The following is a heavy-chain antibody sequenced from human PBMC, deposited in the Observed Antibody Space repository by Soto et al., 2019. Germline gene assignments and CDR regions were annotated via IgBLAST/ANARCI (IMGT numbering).Heavy chain of an antibody. D-gene: IGHD3-22*01. V-gene: IGHV3-48*02. CDR2: ISSSSSTI. J-gene: IGHJ3*02. Sequence: EVEPVESGGGLVQPGGSLRLSCAASGFTFSSYSMNWLRQAPGKGREWVSYISSSSSTIYYADSVKGRFTISRDNAKNSLYLQMNSLRDEDTAVYYCARDPQYYYDSSGYDPIWGQGTMVTVSS. CDR1: GFTFSSYS. CDR3: ARDPQYYYDSSGYDPI.